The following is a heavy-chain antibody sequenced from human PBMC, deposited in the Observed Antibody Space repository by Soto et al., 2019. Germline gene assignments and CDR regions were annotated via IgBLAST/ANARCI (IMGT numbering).Heavy chain of an antibody. CDR1: GFTFSSYG. V-gene: IGHV3-33*01. CDR2: IWYDGSNK. D-gene: IGHD6-13*01. Sequence: QVQLLESGGGVVQPGRSLRLSCAASGFTFSSYGMHWVRQAPGKGLEWVAVIWYDGSNKYYADSVKGRFTISRDNSKNTLYLQMNSLRAEDTAVYYCARDTERQLVTLFDYWGQGTLVTVSS. CDR3: ARDTERQLVTLFDY. J-gene: IGHJ4*02.